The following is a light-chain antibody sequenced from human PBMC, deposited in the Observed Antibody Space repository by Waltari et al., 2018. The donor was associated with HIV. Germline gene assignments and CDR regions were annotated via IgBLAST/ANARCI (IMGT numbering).Light chain of an antibody. Sequence: QSVLTQPPSVSGTPGQRVPLSCSGASSNIGRNTVNWFQLLPGTAPKLLIYTDNQRPSGVPDRFSGSKSGTSASLAISGLQSEDEADYFCAAWDDSLNGLWVFGGGTKLTVL. V-gene: IGLV1-44*01. CDR2: TDN. CDR1: SSNIGRNT. J-gene: IGLJ3*02. CDR3: AAWDDSLNGLWV.